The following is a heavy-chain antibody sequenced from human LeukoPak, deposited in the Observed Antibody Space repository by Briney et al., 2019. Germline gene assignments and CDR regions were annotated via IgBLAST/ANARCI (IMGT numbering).Heavy chain of an antibody. V-gene: IGHV2-5*01. CDR2: IYWNDDK. J-gene: IGHJ4*02. CDR1: GFSLSTSGVG. D-gene: IGHD6-13*01. CDR3: AHRSGQQRVSNY. Sequence: ESGPTLVKPTQTLTLTCTFSGFSLSTSGVGVGWIRQPPGKALEWLALIYWNDDKRYSPSLKSRLTITKDTSKNQVVLTMTNMDPVDTATYYCAHRSGQQRVSNYWGQGTLVTVSS.